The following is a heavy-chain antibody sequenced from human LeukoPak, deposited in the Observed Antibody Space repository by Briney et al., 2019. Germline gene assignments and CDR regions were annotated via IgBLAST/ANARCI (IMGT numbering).Heavy chain of an antibody. CDR1: GFTFSSYG. Sequence: GRSLRLSCAASGFTFSSYGMHWARQAPGKGLEWVAVISYDGSNKYYADSVKGRFTISRDNSKNTLYLQMNSLRAEDTAVYYCAKDKQYQLLPDYWGQGTLVTVSS. V-gene: IGHV3-30*18. D-gene: IGHD2-2*01. J-gene: IGHJ4*02. CDR2: ISYDGSNK. CDR3: AKDKQYQLLPDY.